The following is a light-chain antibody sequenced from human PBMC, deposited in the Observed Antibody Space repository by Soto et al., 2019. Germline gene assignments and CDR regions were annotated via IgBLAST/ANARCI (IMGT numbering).Light chain of an antibody. Sequence: SLGTLSLTPREGATLSCRASLSVGSSYLAWYQQKPGQAPRLLIYGASTRATGIPARFSGSGSGTDFTLTICILEAEDVAFYWCQEYFVVPFTFGGGA. CDR3: QEYFVVPFT. CDR1: LSVGSSY. CDR2: GAS. V-gene: IGKV3-20*01. J-gene: IGKJ4*01.